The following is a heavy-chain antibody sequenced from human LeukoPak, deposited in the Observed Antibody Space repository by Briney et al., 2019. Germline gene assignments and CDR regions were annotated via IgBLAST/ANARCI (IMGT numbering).Heavy chain of an antibody. V-gene: IGHV3-53*01. J-gene: IGHJ5*02. CDR3: ARVQRSSNWFDP. D-gene: IGHD5-24*01. CDR1: GFTVNNNY. CDR2: IHGGGST. Sequence: GGSLRLSCAASGFTVNNNYVSWVRQAPGKGLEWVSVIHGGGSTYYADSVKGRFTISRDNSKNTVYLQMNSLRAEDAAVYYCARVQRSSNWFDPWGQGTLVTVSS.